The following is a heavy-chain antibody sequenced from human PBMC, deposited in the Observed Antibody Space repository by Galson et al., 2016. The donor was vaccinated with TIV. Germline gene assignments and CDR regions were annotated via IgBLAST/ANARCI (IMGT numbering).Heavy chain of an antibody. Sequence: SLRLSCAASGFTFDDHGMSWVRQGPGKGLEWVSSNWNGGATSYADSVKGRFTISRDNAKNSLYLQMNSLRPDDTALYYCAKEQSCGGDCYLFDFWGQGALVTVSS. CDR1: GFTFDDHG. D-gene: IGHD2-21*02. J-gene: IGHJ4*02. V-gene: IGHV3-20*04. CDR2: NWNGGAT. CDR3: AKEQSCGGDCYLFDF.